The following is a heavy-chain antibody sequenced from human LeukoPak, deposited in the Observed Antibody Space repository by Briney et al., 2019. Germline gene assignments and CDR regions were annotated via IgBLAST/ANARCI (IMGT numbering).Heavy chain of an antibody. CDR2: IKHDGSEK. J-gene: IGHJ4*02. Sequence: GGSLRLSCAASGFTFSRYAMSWVRQAPGKGLEWVANIKHDGSEKYYVDSVKGRFTISRDNAKNSLYLQMNSLRAEDTAVYYCARDWSSFKWGQGTLVTVSS. V-gene: IGHV3-7*01. CDR1: GFTFSRYA. CDR3: ARDWSSFK.